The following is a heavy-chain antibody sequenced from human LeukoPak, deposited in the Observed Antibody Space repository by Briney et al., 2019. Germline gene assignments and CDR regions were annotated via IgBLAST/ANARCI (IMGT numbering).Heavy chain of an antibody. Sequence: ASVKVSCKASGYTFTDYLIHWVRQAPGQGLEWMGWINPNSGGTNYAQKFQGRVTMTRDTSISTAYMELSRLRSDDTAVYYCARDRALTGYHYWGQGTLVTVSS. CDR2: INPNSGGT. CDR1: GYTFTDYL. J-gene: IGHJ4*02. CDR3: ARDRALTGYHY. D-gene: IGHD3-9*01. V-gene: IGHV1-2*02.